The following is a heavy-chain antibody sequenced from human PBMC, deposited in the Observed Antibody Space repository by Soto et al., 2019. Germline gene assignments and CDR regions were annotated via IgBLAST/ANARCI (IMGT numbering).Heavy chain of an antibody. J-gene: IGHJ4*02. D-gene: IGHD2-8*01. CDR1: GFTFSTYG. CDR2: IYSGGST. V-gene: IGHV3-53*01. Sequence: GGSLRLSCAASGFTFSTYGMSWVRQAPGKGLEWVSVIYSGGSTYYADSVKGRFTISRDNSKNTLYLQMNSLRAEDTAVYYCARDGARRDGPLFWGQGTPVTVSS. CDR3: ARDGARRDGPLF.